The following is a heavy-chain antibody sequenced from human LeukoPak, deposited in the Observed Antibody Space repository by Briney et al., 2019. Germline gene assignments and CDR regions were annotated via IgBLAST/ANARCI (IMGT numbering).Heavy chain of an antibody. CDR1: GFTFSSYA. D-gene: IGHD3-10*01. CDR3: AKGSDRYYGSGSYYPAPYFDY. V-gene: IGHV3-23*01. Sequence: GGSLRLSCAASGFTFSSYAMSWVHRAPGKRLEWVSAISGSGGSTYYADSVNGRFTISSDNSKTTLYLQINRLRAEDTAVYYCAKGSDRYYGSGSYYPAPYFDYGGQGTVVSVFS. CDR2: ISGSGGST. J-gene: IGHJ4*02.